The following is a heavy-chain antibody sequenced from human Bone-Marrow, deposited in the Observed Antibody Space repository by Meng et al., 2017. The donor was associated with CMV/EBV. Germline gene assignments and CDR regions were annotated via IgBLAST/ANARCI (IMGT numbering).Heavy chain of an antibody. D-gene: IGHD1-14*01. CDR1: GFTFSSYS. CDR2: ISSSSSYI. J-gene: IGHJ5*02. V-gene: IGHV3-21*01. CDR3: ARDSTRTGFDP. Sequence: GESLKIFCAASGFTFSSYSMNWVRQAPGKGLEWVSSISSSSSYIYYADSVKGRFTISRDNAKNSLYLQMNSLRAEDTAVYYCARDSTRTGFDPWGQGTLVTVSS.